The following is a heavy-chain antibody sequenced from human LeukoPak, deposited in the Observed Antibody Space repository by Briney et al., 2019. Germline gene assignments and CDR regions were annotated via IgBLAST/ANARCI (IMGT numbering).Heavy chain of an antibody. D-gene: IGHD3-10*01. V-gene: IGHV3-74*01. Sequence: GGSLRLSCAASGFTFSDYWMHWVRQAPGKGLVWVSRINSDGSSTSYADSVKGRFTIPRDNAKNTLYLQMNSLRAEDTAVYYCARSFRSSGSENFDYWGQGTLVTVSS. CDR3: ARSFRSSGSENFDY. J-gene: IGHJ4*02. CDR1: GFTFSDYW. CDR2: INSDGSST.